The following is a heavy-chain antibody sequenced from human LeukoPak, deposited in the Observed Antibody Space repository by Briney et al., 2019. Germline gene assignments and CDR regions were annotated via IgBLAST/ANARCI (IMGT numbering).Heavy chain of an antibody. CDR1: GFTFSSYS. CDR3: ARSGDWTRGSATCYNNWVDP. D-gene: IGHD2-2*02. J-gene: IGHJ5*02. Sequence: GGSLRLSCAASGFTFSSYSMSWVRQAPGKGLEWVSAISGSGGRTYYVDSVKGRFTISRDNSKNLVFMQMKSLRAEDTAVYFCARSGDWTRGSATCYNNWVDPWGPGTLVSVS. V-gene: IGHV3-23*01. CDR2: ISGSGGRT.